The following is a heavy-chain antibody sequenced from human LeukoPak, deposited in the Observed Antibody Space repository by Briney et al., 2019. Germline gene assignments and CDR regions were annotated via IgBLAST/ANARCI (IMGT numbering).Heavy chain of an antibody. Sequence: AAVRVSCKASGDTFTIDVIRCVRAAPEQGGWCGGWIFVYNGTTNYAQKLQGRVTMTTDTCTSTAYMELRSLRSDDTAVHYCARLTNTYCGGDCYQYYFDYWGQGTLVTVSS. J-gene: IGHJ4*02. D-gene: IGHD2-21*02. CDR1: GDTFTIDV. CDR2: IFVYNGTT. V-gene: IGHV1-18*01. CDR3: ARLTNTYCGGDCYQYYFDY.